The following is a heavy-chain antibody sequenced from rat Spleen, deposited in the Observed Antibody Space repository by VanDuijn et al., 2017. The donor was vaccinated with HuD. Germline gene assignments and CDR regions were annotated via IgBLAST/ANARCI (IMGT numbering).Heavy chain of an antibody. CDR2: ISTDGGST. D-gene: IGHD1-4*01. CDR1: GFTFSSYW. V-gene: IGHV5-58*01. CDR3: ARRTRVSHWYFDF. J-gene: IGHJ1*01. Sequence: EVQLVESGGGLVQPGRSLKLSCVASGFTFSSYWMYWIRQAPGKGLEWVSSISTDGGSTYYPDSVKGRFTISRDNAENTVYLQMNSLRSEDTATYYCARRTRVSHWYFDFWGPGTMVTVSS.